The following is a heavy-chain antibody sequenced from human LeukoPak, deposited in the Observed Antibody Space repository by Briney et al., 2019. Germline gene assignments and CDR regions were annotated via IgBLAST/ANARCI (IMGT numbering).Heavy chain of an antibody. CDR3: ARGSGQSYYYYAMDV. J-gene: IGHJ6*02. Sequence: SETLSLTCTVSGGSISSYYWRWIRQPPGKGLEWIGDIYYSGSTNYNPSLKSRVTISVDTSKNQFSLNLTSLTAADTAVYFCARGSGQSYYYYAMDVWGQGTTVTVSS. CDR1: GGSISSYY. CDR2: IYYSGST. V-gene: IGHV4-59*01.